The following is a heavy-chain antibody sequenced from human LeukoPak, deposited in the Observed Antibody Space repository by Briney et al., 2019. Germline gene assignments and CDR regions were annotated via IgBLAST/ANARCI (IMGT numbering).Heavy chain of an antibody. V-gene: IGHV1-18*01. CDR1: GYTFTSYG. Sequence: GASVKVSCKASGYTFTSYGISWVRQAPGQGLEWMGWISAYNGNTNYAQKLQGRVTMTTDASTSTTYMELRSLRSDDTAVYYCARGGSNYVRPYFDYWGQGTLVTVSS. CDR2: ISAYNGNT. CDR3: ARGGSNYVRPYFDY. J-gene: IGHJ4*02. D-gene: IGHD4-11*01.